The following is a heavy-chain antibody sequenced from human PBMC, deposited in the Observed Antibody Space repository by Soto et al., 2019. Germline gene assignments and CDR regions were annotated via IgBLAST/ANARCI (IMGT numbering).Heavy chain of an antibody. CDR1: GYTFTGYY. D-gene: IGHD5-12*01. CDR3: ARGRGRVNYYYGMDV. J-gene: IGHJ6*01. Sequence: ASVKVSCKASGYTFTGYYMHWVRQAPGQGLEWMGWINPNSGGTNYAQKFQGWVTMTRDTSISTAYMELSRLRSDDTAVYYCARGRGRVNYYYGMDVWGQGTTVTVPS. V-gene: IGHV1-2*04. CDR2: INPNSGGT.